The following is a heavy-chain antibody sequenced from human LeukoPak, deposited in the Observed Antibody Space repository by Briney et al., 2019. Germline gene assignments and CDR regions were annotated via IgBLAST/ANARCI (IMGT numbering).Heavy chain of an antibody. CDR2: IIPIFGTA. CDR3: ASTVEYCSSTSCGNYYYYMDV. J-gene: IGHJ6*03. CDR1: GGTFSSYA. Sequence: SVKVSCKASGGTFSSYAISWVRQAPGQGLEWMGGIIPIFGTANCAQKFQGRVTITADESTSTAYMELSSLRSEDTAVYYCASTVEYCSSTSCGNYYYYMDVWGKGTTVTVSS. D-gene: IGHD2-2*01. V-gene: IGHV1-69*13.